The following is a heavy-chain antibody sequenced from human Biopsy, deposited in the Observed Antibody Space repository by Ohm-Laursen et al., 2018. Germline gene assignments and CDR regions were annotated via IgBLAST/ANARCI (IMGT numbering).Heavy chain of an antibody. CDR3: TRGGYYYDSLAYYYWFDP. CDR2: INAKTGDT. J-gene: IGHJ5*02. Sequence: ASVKVSCKTSGYTFTDYFVHWVRQAPGQGLEWMGWINAKTGDTNYAQKFQGRVTMTRDTSISTAYVDLSSLRSDDTAVYYCTRGGYYYDSLAYYYWFDPWGQGTLVTVSS. D-gene: IGHD3-22*01. V-gene: IGHV1-2*02. CDR1: GYTFTDYF.